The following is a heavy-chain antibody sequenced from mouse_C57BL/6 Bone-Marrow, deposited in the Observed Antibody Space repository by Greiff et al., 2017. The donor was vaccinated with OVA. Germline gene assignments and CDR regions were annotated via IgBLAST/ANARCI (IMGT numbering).Heavy chain of an antibody. V-gene: IGHV14-4*01. CDR3: TQGGFAY. Sequence: VQLQQSGAELVRPGASVKLSCTASGFNIKDDYMHWVKQRPEQGLEWIGWIDPENGDTEYASKFQGKATITANTSSNTAYLQLSSLTSEDTAVYYCTQGGFAYWGQGTLVTVSA. J-gene: IGHJ3*01. CDR1: GFNIKDDY. CDR2: IDPENGDT.